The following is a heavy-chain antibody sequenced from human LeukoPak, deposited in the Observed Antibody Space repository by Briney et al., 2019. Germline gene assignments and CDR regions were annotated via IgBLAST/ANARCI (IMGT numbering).Heavy chain of an antibody. Sequence: SVKVSCKASGGTFSSYAISWVRQAPGQGLEWMGGIIPIFGTANYAQKFQGRVTITTDESTSTAYMELSSLRSEDTAVYYCARGPEVTIAPDYWGQGTLVTVSS. J-gene: IGHJ4*02. CDR1: GGTFSSYA. D-gene: IGHD2-21*02. V-gene: IGHV1-69*05. CDR3: ARGPEVTIAPDY. CDR2: IIPIFGTA.